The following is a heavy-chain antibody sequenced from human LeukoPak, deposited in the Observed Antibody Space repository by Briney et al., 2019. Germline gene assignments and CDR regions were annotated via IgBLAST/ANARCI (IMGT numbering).Heavy chain of an antibody. V-gene: IGHV4-34*01. CDR1: GGSFRGYY. J-gene: IGHJ4*02. CDR3: ASSCSGGSYSTPTRLDY. D-gene: IGHD2-15*01. CDR2: INHSGST. Sequence: SETLSLTCAVYGGSFRGYYWSWIRQPPGKGLEWIGEINHSGSTNYNPSLKSRVTISVDTSKNQFSLKLSSVTAADTAVYYCASSCSGGSYSTPTRLDYWGQGTLVTVSS.